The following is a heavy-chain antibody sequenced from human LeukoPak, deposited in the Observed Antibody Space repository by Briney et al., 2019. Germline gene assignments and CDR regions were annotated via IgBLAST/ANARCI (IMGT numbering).Heavy chain of an antibody. V-gene: IGHV1-69*13. J-gene: IGHJ4*02. D-gene: IGHD6-6*01. CDR2: IIPIFGTA. CDR1: GGTFSIYA. CDR3: ARNPIIAARQYFDY. Sequence: SVTVSCTASGGTFSIYAISWVRQAPGQGREWMGGIIPIFGTANYAQKFQGRVAITADESTSTAYMKLSSLRSEDTAVYYCARNPIIAARQYFDYWGQGTLVTVSS.